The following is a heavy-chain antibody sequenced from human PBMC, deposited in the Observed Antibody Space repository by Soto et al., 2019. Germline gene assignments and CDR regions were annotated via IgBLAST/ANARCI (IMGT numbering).Heavy chain of an antibody. Sequence: SETLSLTCAVYGGSFSDYYWSWIRQPPGKGLEWIGEINHSGSTNYNPSLKSRVTISVDTSKNQFSLKLSSVTAADTAVYYCARGWGRIFDYWGQGTLVTVSS. V-gene: IGHV4-34*01. CDR2: INHSGST. D-gene: IGHD7-27*01. J-gene: IGHJ4*02. CDR1: GGSFSDYY. CDR3: ARGWGRIFDY.